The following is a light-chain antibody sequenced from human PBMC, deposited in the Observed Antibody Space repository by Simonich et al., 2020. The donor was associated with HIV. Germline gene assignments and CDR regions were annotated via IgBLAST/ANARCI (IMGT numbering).Light chain of an antibody. CDR3: SSFTGTRTFGV. Sequence: QSALTQPASVSGSPGQSITISCTGTSSDVGNYNLVSWYQQHPGKAPKPMIYVVSKRPSGVSNRFPGSKSGNTASLTISGLQTEDEADYYCSSFTGTRTFGVFGGGTKLTVL. CDR2: VVS. CDR1: SSDVGNYNL. J-gene: IGLJ3*02. V-gene: IGLV2-14*02.